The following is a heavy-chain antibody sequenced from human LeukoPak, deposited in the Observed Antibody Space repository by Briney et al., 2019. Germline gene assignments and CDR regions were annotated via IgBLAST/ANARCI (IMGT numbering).Heavy chain of an antibody. CDR1: GFTVSSNY. D-gene: IGHD6-6*01. CDR2: IRSKAYGGTT. Sequence: GGTLRLSCAASGFTVSSNYMSWVRQAPGKGLEWVGFIRSKAYGGTTEYAASVKGRFTISRDDSKSIAYLQMNSLKTEDTAVYYCTRDPFFSSRTNWFDPWGQGTLVTVSS. J-gene: IGHJ5*02. V-gene: IGHV3-49*04. CDR3: TRDPFFSSRTNWFDP.